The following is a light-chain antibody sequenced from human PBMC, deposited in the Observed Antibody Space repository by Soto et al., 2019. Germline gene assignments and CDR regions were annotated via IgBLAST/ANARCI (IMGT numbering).Light chain of an antibody. V-gene: IGKV1-5*01. J-gene: IGKJ2*01. CDR3: QQYNIYSLYT. Sequence: DIQMTQSPSTLSASVGDRVTLTFRASQSIGTRLAWYQQKAGKASKLLIFEASSLHSGVPPRFSGSASGTQFTLTIRSLQPDDFATYFCQQYNIYSLYTFRQGTKLALK. CDR1: QSIGTR. CDR2: EAS.